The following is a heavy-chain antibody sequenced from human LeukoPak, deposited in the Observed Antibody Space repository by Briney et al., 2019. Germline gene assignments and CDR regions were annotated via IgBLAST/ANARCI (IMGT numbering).Heavy chain of an antibody. Sequence: ASVKVSCKASGYTFTSYDINWVRQATGQGLEWMGWISAYNGNTNYAQKLQGRVTMTTDTSTSTAYMELRSLRSDDTAVYYCARREEGHAFDIWGQGTMVTVSS. CDR1: GYTFTSYD. J-gene: IGHJ3*02. CDR2: ISAYNGNT. CDR3: ARREEGHAFDI. V-gene: IGHV1-18*01.